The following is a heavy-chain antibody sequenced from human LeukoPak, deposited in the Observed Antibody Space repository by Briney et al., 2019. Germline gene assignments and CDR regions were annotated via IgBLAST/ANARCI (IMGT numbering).Heavy chain of an antibody. CDR2: IYHSGST. CDR1: GGSISSGGYY. CDR3: AKYYYDSSGQKTIDY. J-gene: IGHJ4*02. Sequence: PSETLSLTCTVSGGSISSGGYYWSWIRQPPGKGLEWIGYIYHSGSTYCNPSLKSRVTISVDRSKNQFSLKLSSVTAADTAVYYCAKYYYDSSGQKTIDYWGQGTLVTVSS. V-gene: IGHV4-30-2*01. D-gene: IGHD3-22*01.